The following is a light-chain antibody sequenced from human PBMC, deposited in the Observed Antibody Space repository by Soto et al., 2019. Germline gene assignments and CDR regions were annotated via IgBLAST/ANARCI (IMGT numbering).Light chain of an antibody. V-gene: IGLV1-44*01. CDR1: SSNIGSST. CDR3: AAWDEALSRHV. CDR2: RSD. Sequence: QSVLTQPPSASGTPGQRVTISCSGRSSNIGSSTVHWYQQLPGTAPKLLIHRSDQRPSGVPDRFSGSKSGTSASLAISGLQSVDEADYYCAAWDEALSRHVFVTGTKVTV. J-gene: IGLJ1*01.